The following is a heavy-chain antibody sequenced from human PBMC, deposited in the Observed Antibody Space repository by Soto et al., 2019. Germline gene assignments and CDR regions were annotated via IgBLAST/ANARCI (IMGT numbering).Heavy chain of an antibody. D-gene: IGHD2-15*01. J-gene: IGHJ6*02. Sequence: QVQPQESGPGLVKPSQTLSLTCTVSGGSISSGGDYWSWIRQYPGKGLEWIGYIYYSGSTYYNPSLKSRVTLSVDTSKNHFSLKLSSVTAADTAVYYCARATPYYYYGMDVWGQGTTVTVSS. CDR2: IYYSGST. CDR3: ARATPYYYYGMDV. CDR1: GGSISSGGDY. V-gene: IGHV4-31*03.